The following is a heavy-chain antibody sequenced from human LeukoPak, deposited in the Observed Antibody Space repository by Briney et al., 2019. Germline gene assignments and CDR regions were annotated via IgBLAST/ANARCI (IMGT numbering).Heavy chain of an antibody. J-gene: IGHJ4*02. V-gene: IGHV3-53*04. D-gene: IGHD6-19*01. CDR2: IYSGGAM. CDR3: ARVGVGTVAGNYFDD. Sequence: GGSLRLSCTASGFTVSSSYMTWVRQAPGKGLEWVSLIYSGGAMFYTDPVKGRFTISRHNSETTLYLQMNNLRAEDTAVDYCARVGVGTVAGNYFDDWGQGTLVTVSS. CDR1: GFTVSSSY.